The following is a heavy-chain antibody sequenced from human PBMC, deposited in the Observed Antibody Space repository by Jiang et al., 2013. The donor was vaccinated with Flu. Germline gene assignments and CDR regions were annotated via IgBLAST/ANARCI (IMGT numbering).Heavy chain of an antibody. J-gene: IGHJ3*02. CDR3: ASSSSLPAFDI. Sequence: QKFQGRVTMTRDTSTSTVYMELSSLRSEDTAVHYCASSSSLPAFDIWGQGTMVTVSS. D-gene: IGHD6-6*01. V-gene: IGHV1-46*01.